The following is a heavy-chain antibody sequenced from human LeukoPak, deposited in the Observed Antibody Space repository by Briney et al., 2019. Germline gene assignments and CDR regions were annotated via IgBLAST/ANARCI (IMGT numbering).Heavy chain of an antibody. CDR3: ARGRSSSWNVVDY. J-gene: IGHJ4*02. V-gene: IGHV1-3*01. Sequence: ASVKVSCKASGYTFTNFGISWVRQAPGQRLEWMGWINAGNGNTKYSQKFQGRVTITRDTSASTAYMELSSLRSEDTAVYYCARGRSSSWNVVDYWGQGTLVAVSS. D-gene: IGHD6-13*01. CDR1: GYTFTNFG. CDR2: INAGNGNT.